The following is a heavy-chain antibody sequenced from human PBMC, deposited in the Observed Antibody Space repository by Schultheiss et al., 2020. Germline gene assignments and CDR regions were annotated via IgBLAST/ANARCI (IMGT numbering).Heavy chain of an antibody. J-gene: IGHJ4*02. V-gene: IGHV3-30*03. D-gene: IGHD4-17*01. CDR3: ASPGNGDYCMGY. Sequence: GGSLRLSCAASGFTFSSYWMSWVRQAPGKGLEWVAVISYDGSNKYYADSVKGRFTISRDNSKNTLYLQMNSLRAEDTAVYYCASPGNGDYCMGYWGQGTLVTVSS. CDR1: GFTFSSYW. CDR2: ISYDGSNK.